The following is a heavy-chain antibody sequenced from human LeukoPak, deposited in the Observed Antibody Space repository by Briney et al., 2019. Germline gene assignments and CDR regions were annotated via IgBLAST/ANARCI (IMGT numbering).Heavy chain of an antibody. CDR2: IYYSGST. CDR1: GGSFSGYY. D-gene: IGHD3-22*01. J-gene: IGHJ5*02. V-gene: IGHV4-31*11. Sequence: SETLSLTCAVYGGSFSGYYWSWIRQHPGKGLEWIGYIYYSGSTYYNPSLKSRVTISVDTSKNQFSLKLSSVTAADTAVYYCAREGPYYYDSSGYPMGDWFDPWGQGTLVTVSS. CDR3: AREGPYYYDSSGYPMGDWFDP.